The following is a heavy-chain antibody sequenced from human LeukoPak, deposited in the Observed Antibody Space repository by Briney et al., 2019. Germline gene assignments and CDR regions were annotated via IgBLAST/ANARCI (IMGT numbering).Heavy chain of an antibody. CDR3: ARKGLGFGELPREYYFDY. CDR1: GGSISSSSYY. CDR2: IYHSGST. V-gene: IGHV4-39*07. J-gene: IGHJ4*02. D-gene: IGHD3-10*01. Sequence: SETLSLTCTVSGGSISSSSYYWGWIRQPPGKGLEWIGSIYHSGSTYYNPSLKSRVTISVDTSKNQFSLKLSSVTAADTAVYYCARKGLGFGELPREYYFDYWGQGTLVTVSS.